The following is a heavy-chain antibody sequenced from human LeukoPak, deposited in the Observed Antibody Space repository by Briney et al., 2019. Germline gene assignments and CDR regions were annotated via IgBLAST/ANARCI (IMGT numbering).Heavy chain of an antibody. Sequence: ASVKVSCKASGYTFTSYAMHWVRQAPGQRLEWMGWINAGNGNTKYSQKFQGRVTITRDTSASTAYMELSSLRSEDTAVYYCARSYDSSGYLFDYWGQGTLVTVSS. D-gene: IGHD3-22*01. CDR2: INAGNGNT. V-gene: IGHV1-3*01. CDR1: GYTFTSYA. J-gene: IGHJ4*02. CDR3: ARSYDSSGYLFDY.